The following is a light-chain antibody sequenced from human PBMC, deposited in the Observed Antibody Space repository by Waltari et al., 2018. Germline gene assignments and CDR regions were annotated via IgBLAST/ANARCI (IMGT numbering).Light chain of an antibody. CDR2: WAS. J-gene: IGKJ2*01. CDR1: QTVLYSDNNNY. CDR3: QQYYTTPVT. Sequence: DIVMTQSPDSLAVSLGESATIHCKSSQTVLYSDNNNYLGWYQQRPGQPPKLLISWASTRESGVPDRFSGSGSGTDFTLTINSLQAEDVAVYYCQQYYTTPVTFGQGTKLEIK. V-gene: IGKV4-1*01.